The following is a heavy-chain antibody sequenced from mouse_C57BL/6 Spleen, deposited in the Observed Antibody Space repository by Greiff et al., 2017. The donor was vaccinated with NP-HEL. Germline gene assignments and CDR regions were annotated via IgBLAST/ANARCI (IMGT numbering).Heavy chain of an antibody. CDR2: IDPETGGT. Sequence: VKLVESGAELVRPGASVTLSCKASGYTFTDYEMHWVKQTPVHGLEWIGAIDPETGGTAYNQKFKGKAILTADKSSSTAYMELRSLTSEDSAVYYCTRGGGNHLYAMDYWGQGTSVTVSS. CDR3: TRGGGNHLYAMDY. J-gene: IGHJ4*01. V-gene: IGHV1-15*01. CDR1: GYTFTDYE. D-gene: IGHD2-1*01.